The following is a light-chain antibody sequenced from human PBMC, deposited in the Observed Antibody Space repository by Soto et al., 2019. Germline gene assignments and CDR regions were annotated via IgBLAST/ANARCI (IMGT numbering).Light chain of an antibody. CDR3: QVWASTAEFFV. J-gene: IGLJ1*01. CDR2: DAT. Sequence: SYELTQPPSVSVAPGQTAKITCGGDKIGSKIVHWYKQRPGQAPVAVVVDATDRPSGIPDRISASRSGDTATLTISRVDAVYEADYYCQVWASTAEFFVFGSGTKLTVL. CDR1: KIGSKI. V-gene: IGLV3-21*02.